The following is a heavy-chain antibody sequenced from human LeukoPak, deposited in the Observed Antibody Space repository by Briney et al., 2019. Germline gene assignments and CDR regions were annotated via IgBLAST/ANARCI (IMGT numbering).Heavy chain of an antibody. CDR3: ARAVTTMEYYYYYYMDV. Sequence: ASVKVSCKASGYTFTGYYMHWVRQAPGQGLEWVGWINPNSGGTNYAQKFQGRVTMTRDTSISTAYMELSRLRSDDTAVYYCARAVTTMEYYYYYYMDVWGKGTTVTVSS. D-gene: IGHD4-11*01. V-gene: IGHV1-2*02. J-gene: IGHJ6*03. CDR1: GYTFTGYY. CDR2: INPNSGGT.